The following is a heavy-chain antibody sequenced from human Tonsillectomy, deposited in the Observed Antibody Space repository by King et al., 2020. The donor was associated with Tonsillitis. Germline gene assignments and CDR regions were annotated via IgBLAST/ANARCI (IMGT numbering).Heavy chain of an antibody. CDR1: GFTVSSLS. CDR2: INSGGTA. D-gene: IGHD2/OR15-2a*01. CDR3: ATFVGISAGFDF. Sequence: VQLQESGGGLVQPGGSLRLSCAVSGFTVSSLSMSWVRQAPGKGLECVSVINSGGTATYADSVKGRFTLSRPNSENKLYLQVNSLRAEDTAVYYCATFVGISAGFDFWGRGTLVTVSS. V-gene: IGHV3-53*04. J-gene: IGHJ4*02.